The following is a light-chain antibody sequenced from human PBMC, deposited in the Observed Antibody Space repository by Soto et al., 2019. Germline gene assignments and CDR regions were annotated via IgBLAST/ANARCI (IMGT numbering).Light chain of an antibody. V-gene: IGKV1-39*01. Sequence: DIQMTQSPSSLSASVGDRVTITCRASQSISSYLNWYQQKPGKAPKLLIHAASSLQSGVPSRFSGSGSGTDFTLTISSLQPEDFATYYYQQSYSTPRTFGQGTKVEIK. CDR1: QSISSY. CDR3: QQSYSTPRT. J-gene: IGKJ1*01. CDR2: AAS.